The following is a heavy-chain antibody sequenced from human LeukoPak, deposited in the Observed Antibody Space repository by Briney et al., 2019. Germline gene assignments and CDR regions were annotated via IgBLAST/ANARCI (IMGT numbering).Heavy chain of an antibody. CDR2: INHSGST. Sequence: SETLSLTCAVYGGAFSGYYWSWIRQPPGKGLEWCGEINHSGSTNYNPSLNSPVTISVDTSKNQFSLKLSSVTAADTAVYYCARTVEMATITTSLGAFDIWGQGTMVTVSS. V-gene: IGHV4-34*01. D-gene: IGHD5-24*01. CDR3: ARTVEMATITTSLGAFDI. CDR1: GGAFSGYY. J-gene: IGHJ3*02.